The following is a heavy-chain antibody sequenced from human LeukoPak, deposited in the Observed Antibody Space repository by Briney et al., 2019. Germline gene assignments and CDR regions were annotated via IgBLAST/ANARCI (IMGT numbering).Heavy chain of an antibody. V-gene: IGHV3-23*01. CDR2: ISASGDTT. D-gene: IGHD2-15*01. J-gene: IGHJ4*02. Sequence: GGSLRLSCAASGFTFRAYAMSWVRQAPGKGLEWVSLISASGDTTYYADSVKGRFTISRDNSRNTLYLQMSSLRAEDTAVYYCALAYCSGGDCYAKPYYFDHWGQGTLVTVSS. CDR1: GFTFRAYA. CDR3: ALAYCSGGDCYAKPYYFDH.